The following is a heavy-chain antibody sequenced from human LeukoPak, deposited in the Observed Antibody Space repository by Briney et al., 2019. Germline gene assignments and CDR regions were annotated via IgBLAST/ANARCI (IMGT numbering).Heavy chain of an antibody. D-gene: IGHD6-19*01. CDR2: IYYNGST. CDR3: ALIAVTGNFDY. V-gene: IGHV4-39*01. J-gene: IGHJ4*02. Sequence: SETLSLTCTVSGGSISMSNYYWGWTRQSPGKGLEWIGSIYYNGSTYYNPSLKSRVTISVDTSKNQFSLKLSSVTAADTAVYYCALIAVTGNFDYWGQGTLVTVSS. CDR1: GGSISMSNYY.